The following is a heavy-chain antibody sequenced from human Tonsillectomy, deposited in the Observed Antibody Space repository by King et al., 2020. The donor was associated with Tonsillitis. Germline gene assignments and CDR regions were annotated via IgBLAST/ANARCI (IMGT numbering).Heavy chain of an antibody. CDR3: ARDHAFSSFDY. Sequence: VQLVESGGGLVQPGGSLKLSCAASDFTFSTSWMTWVRQAPGRGLQWVATIKPDGSEKYYADSVKGRFTVSRDNAKNSLDLQMNSLRSEDTAVYYCARDHAFSSFDYWGQGTLVTVPP. V-gene: IGHV3-7*01. CDR2: IKPDGSEK. CDR1: DFTFSTSW. D-gene: IGHD6-19*01. J-gene: IGHJ4*02.